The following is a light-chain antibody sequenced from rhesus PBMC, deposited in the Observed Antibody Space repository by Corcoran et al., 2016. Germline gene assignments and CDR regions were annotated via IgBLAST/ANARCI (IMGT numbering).Light chain of an antibody. V-gene: IGLV1-60*01. J-gene: IGLJ1*01. CDR2: YKY. CDR3: ATWDDSLHGYV. CDR1: GSNIGRNS. Sequence: QSALTQPPSASEAARKSLTLSCSGSGSNIGRNSVSLYQQLPETAPKLLIYYKYRRTSGVSDRFSGSKSGTSASLAISGLQTDDEAGYFCATWDDSLHGYVFGSGTRLTVL.